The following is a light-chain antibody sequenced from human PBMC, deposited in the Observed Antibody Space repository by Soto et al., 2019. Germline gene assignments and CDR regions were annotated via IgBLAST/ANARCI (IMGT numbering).Light chain of an antibody. CDR2: DVS. V-gene: IGLV2-14*03. Sequence: QSVPTQPASVSGSPGQSITISCTGTSSDIGGYSYVSWYQQHPGKAPKLMIYDVSNRPSGVSTRFSGSKSGNTASLTISGLQAEDEADYYCSSYTSSTTLLFGGGTQLTVL. CDR1: SSDIGGYSY. CDR3: SSYTSSTTLL. J-gene: IGLJ3*02.